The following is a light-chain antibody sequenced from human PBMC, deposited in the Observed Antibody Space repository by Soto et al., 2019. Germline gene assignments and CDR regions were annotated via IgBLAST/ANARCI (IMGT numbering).Light chain of an antibody. Sequence: EIVLTQSPGTLSLSPGERATLSCRASQSVSSSYLAWYQQKPGQAPRLLIYGASSRATGIPDRFSGSGSGTEVTLTISRLEPEDFAVYYCQQYGSSPGTFGQGTKVEIK. V-gene: IGKV3-20*01. CDR3: QQYGSSPGT. CDR2: GAS. CDR1: QSVSSSY. J-gene: IGKJ1*01.